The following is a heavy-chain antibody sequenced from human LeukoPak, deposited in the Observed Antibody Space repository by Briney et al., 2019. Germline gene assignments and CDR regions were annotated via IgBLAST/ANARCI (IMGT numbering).Heavy chain of an antibody. J-gene: IGHJ3*02. V-gene: IGHV1-69*04. CDR1: GGTSSSYA. CDR2: IIPILGIA. D-gene: IGHD1-26*01. CDR3: ARARPIVGALEAFDI. Sequence: SVKVSCKASGGTSSSYAISWVRQAPGQGLEWMGRIIPILGIANYAQKFQGRVTITADKSTSTAYMELSSLRSEDTAVYYCARARPIVGALEAFDIWGQGTMVTVSS.